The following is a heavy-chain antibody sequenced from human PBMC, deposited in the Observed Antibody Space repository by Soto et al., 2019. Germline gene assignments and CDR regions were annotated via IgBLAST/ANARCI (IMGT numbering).Heavy chain of an antibody. D-gene: IGHD3-16*02. V-gene: IGHV3-23*01. CDR2: LGGADGGT. J-gene: IGHJ4*02. CDR3: AKPGLIATLGGVIVHYYFAS. CDR1: GFSFRVNV. Sequence: EVQLLESGGGMLQPGGSLRLSCEVSGFSFRVNVVSWVRQAPGKGLEWVSTLGGADGGTYYADSVKGRFTISRDNSKDTLYQQTNHLTAENTPHYYCAKPGLIATLGGVIVHYYFASWGQGPQVNVSS.